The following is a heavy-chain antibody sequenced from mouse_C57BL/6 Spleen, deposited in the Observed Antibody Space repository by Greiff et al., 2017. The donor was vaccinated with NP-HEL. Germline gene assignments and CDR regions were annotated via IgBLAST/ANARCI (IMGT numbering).Heavy chain of an antibody. CDR2: IYPSDSET. CDR3: AREPYDYPLGRAMDY. V-gene: IGHV1-61*01. Sequence: QVQLQQPGAELVRPGSSVKLSCKASGYTFTSYWMDWVKQRPGQGLEWIGNIYPSDSETHYNQKFKDKATLTVDKSSSTAYMQLSSLTSEDSAVYYCAREPYDYPLGRAMDYWGQGTSVTVSS. J-gene: IGHJ4*01. CDR1: GYTFTSYW. D-gene: IGHD2-4*01.